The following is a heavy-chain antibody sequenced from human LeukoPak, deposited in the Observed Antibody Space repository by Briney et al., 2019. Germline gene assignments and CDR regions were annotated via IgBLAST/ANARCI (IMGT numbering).Heavy chain of an antibody. J-gene: IGHJ6*02. V-gene: IGHV4-59*01. D-gene: IGHD4/OR15-4a*01. CDR3: AREDPQTRVPEGMDV. Sequence: TSETLSLTCTVSGGSISYYYWSWIWQSPGKGLEWIGYVYYSGTTNYNPSLKSRVTISVDTSKNQFSLQLRSVTAADTAVYYCAREDPQTRVPEGMDVWGQGTTVTVSS. CDR2: VYYSGTT. CDR1: GGSISYYY.